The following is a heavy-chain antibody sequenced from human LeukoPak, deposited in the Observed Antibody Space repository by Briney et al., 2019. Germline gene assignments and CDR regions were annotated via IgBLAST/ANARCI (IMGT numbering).Heavy chain of an antibody. D-gene: IGHD3-10*01. CDR1: GDSISSSGYY. CDR2: IYYGGTS. Sequence: PSETLSLTCTVSGDSISSSGYYWGWIRQSPAKGLEWIGSIYYGGTSYYNPSLKSRVTISVDTSKNQFSLKLSSVTAADTAVYYCARDRGNYYYYYMDVWGKGTTVTISS. CDR3: ARDRGNYYYYYMDV. J-gene: IGHJ6*03. V-gene: IGHV4-39*07.